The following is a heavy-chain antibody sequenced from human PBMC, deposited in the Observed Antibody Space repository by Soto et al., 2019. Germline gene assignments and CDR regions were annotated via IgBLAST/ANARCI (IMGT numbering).Heavy chain of an antibody. V-gene: IGHV1-8*01. CDR1: GYTFTSYD. Sequence: ASVKVSCKASGYTFTSYDINWVRQATGQGLEWMGWMNPNSGNTGYAQKFQGRVTMTRNTSISTAYMELSSLRSEDTAVYYCARGFGYSSGWFITSAEYFQHWGQGTLVTVSS. CDR2: MNPNSGNT. D-gene: IGHD6-19*01. CDR3: ARGFGYSSGWFITSAEYFQH. J-gene: IGHJ1*01.